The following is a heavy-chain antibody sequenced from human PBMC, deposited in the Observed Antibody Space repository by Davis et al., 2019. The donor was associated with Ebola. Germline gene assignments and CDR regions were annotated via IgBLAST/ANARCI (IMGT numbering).Heavy chain of an antibody. CDR2: MYYSGYT. V-gene: IGHV4-59*01. J-gene: IGHJ4*02. CDR1: GGSLSNYV. D-gene: IGHD4-17*01. Sequence: GSLRLSCTVSGGSLSNYVWSWIRQPPGKGLEWVVYMYYSGYTSYNPSLKSRVSISLDTTKNQFSLKMTSVTAADTAVYYCARHVDDGDNYFPSWGQGVLVTVSS. CDR3: ARHVDDGDNYFPS.